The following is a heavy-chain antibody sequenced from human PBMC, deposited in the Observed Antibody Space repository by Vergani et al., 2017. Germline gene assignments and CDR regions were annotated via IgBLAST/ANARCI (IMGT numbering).Heavy chain of an antibody. J-gene: IGHJ6*03. D-gene: IGHD6-6*01. CDR3: AREYSSSSRGYFYYYYXMDV. V-gene: IGHV3-11*01. CDR1: GFTFSDYY. CDR2: ISSSGSTI. Sequence: QVQLVESGGGLVKPGGSLRLSCAASGFTFSDYYMSWIRQAPGKGLEWVSYISSSGSTIYYADSVKGRFTISRDNAKNSLYLQMNSLRAEDTAVYYCAREYSSSSRGYFYYYYXMDVWGKGTTVTVSS.